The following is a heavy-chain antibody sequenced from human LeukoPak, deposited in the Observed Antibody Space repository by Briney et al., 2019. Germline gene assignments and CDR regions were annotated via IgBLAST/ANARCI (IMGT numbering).Heavy chain of an antibody. J-gene: IGHJ4*02. CDR2: ISWDGTT. D-gene: IGHD3-22*01. V-gene: IGHV3-43*01. CDR3: VKDLSYESSGSVPDY. Sequence: GGSLRLSCAASGFIFEDYTMQWVRQAPGKTLEWVSLISWDGTTYYADSVKGRFTISRDNSKNSLYLQMDTLRSEDTAFYYCVKDLSYESSGSVPDYWGQGTLVAVSS. CDR1: GFIFEDYT.